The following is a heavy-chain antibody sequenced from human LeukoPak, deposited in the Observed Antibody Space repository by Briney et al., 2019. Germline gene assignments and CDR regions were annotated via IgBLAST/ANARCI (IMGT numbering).Heavy chain of an antibody. J-gene: IGHJ5*02. CDR3: ARGVVATGIGENWFDP. CDR1: GYTFTSYG. CDR2: ISAYNGNT. D-gene: IGHD5-12*01. V-gene: IGHV1-18*01. Sequence: ASVKVSCKASGYTFTSYGISWVRQAPGQGLEWMGWISAYNGNTNYAQKLQGRVTMTTDTSTSTAYMELRSLRSDDTAVYYCARGVVATGIGENWFDPWGQGTLVTVSS.